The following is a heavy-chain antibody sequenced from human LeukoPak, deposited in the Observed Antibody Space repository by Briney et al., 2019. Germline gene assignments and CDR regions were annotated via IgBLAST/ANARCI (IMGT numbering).Heavy chain of an antibody. J-gene: IGHJ4*02. D-gene: IGHD3-10*01. CDR2: ISSSSSTM. CDR1: KFTFSDYY. V-gene: IGHV3-11*04. CDR3: ARCGDGLPCDFDY. Sequence: PGGSLRLSCAASKFTFSDYYMSWIRQAPGKGLEWISYISSSSSTMYYADSVKGRFTISRDNAQNSLYLQMNSLRAEDTAVYYCARCGDGLPCDFDYWGQGTLVTVSS.